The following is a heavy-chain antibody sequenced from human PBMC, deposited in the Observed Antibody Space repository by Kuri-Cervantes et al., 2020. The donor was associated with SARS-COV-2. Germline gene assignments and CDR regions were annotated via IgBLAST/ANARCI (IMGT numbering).Heavy chain of an antibody. J-gene: IGHJ4*02. Sequence: GESLKISCAASGFTFSSYAMGWVRQAPGKGLEWVSSISGRGDSTYYADSVRGRFTISRDNSKNTLYLQMNSLRADDTAVYYCAKNRRTVAAPFDYWGQGTLVTVSS. D-gene: IGHD4-23*01. CDR1: GFTFSSYA. V-gene: IGHV3-23*01. CDR3: AKNRRTVAAPFDY. CDR2: ISGRGDST.